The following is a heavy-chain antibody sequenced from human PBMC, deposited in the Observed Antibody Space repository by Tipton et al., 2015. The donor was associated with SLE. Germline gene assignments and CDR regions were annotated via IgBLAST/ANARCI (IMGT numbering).Heavy chain of an antibody. D-gene: IGHD1-14*01. CDR3: ARPQTAYYFDY. Sequence: RSLRLSCAASGFTFSSYAMHWVRQAPGKGLEWVAVISYDGSNKYYADSVKGRFTISRDNSKNTLYLQMNSLRAEDTAVYYCARPQTAYYFDYWGQGTLVTVSS. CDR1: GFTFSSYA. J-gene: IGHJ4*02. V-gene: IGHV3-30-3*01. CDR2: ISYDGSNK.